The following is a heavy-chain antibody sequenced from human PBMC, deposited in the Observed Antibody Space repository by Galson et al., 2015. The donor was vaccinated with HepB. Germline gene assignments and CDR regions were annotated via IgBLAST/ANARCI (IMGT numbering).Heavy chain of an antibody. Sequence: SLRLSCAASGFTFSSYGMHWVRQAPGKGLEWVALISYDGTYKFYADSVKGRFTISRDNSKNTLYLQMNSLRAEDTAVYYCAKDRRPVAGPLEYGGQGILVTVSS. CDR3: AKDRRPVAGPLEY. CDR1: GFTFSSYG. J-gene: IGHJ4*02. V-gene: IGHV3-30*18. CDR2: ISYDGTYK. D-gene: IGHD6-19*01.